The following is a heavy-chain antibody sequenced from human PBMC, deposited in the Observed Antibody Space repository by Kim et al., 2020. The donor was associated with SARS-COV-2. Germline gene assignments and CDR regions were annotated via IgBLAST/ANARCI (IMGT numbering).Heavy chain of an antibody. CDR3: TRPGLYYGSGTSGY. CDR1: GFTFSGSA. D-gene: IGHD3-10*01. CDR2: IRSKANSYAT. Sequence: GGSLRLSCAASGFTFSGSAMHWVRQASGKGLEWVGRIRSKANSYATAYAASVKGRFTISRDDSKNTAYLQMNSLKTEDTAVYYCTRPGLYYGSGTSGYWGQGTLVTVSS. J-gene: IGHJ4*02. V-gene: IGHV3-73*01.